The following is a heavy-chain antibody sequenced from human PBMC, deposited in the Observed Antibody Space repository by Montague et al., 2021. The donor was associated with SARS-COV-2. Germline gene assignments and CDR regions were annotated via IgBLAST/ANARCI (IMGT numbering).Heavy chain of an antibody. CDR3: ARGGGYYNYGLDV. Sequence: SETLSLTCTVSGGSISNYYWSWIRQPPGRGLEWIGYIYYSGSTDYSPPLKSRVTISLDTSKNQFSLKVTSVTAADTAVYYCARGGGYYNYGLDVWGPGTTVTVSS. CDR2: IYYSGST. J-gene: IGHJ6*02. D-gene: IGHD3-22*01. CDR1: GGSISNYY. V-gene: IGHV4-59*01.